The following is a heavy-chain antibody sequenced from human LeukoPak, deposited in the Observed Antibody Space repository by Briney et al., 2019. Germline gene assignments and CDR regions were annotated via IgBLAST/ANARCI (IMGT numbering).Heavy chain of an antibody. D-gene: IGHD3-10*01. J-gene: IGHJ3*02. CDR3: ARDSGITKDAFDI. CDR1: GASTNTGSFF. CDR2: IYTTGST. Sequence: SQTLSLTCTVSGASTNTGSFFWTWVRQPAGKRLEWIGRIYTTGSTNYNPSLKSRVNILLDKSKNQFSLKLSSVTAADTAVYYCARDSGITKDAFDIWGQGTVVTVSS. V-gene: IGHV4-61*02.